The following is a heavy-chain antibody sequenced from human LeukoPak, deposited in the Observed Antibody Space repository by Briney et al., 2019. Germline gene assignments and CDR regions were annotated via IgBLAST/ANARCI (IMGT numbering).Heavy chain of an antibody. CDR3: ARHMYYYENTGYYSNAFDY. Sequence: PVKVSCKAYGDTFSFYALSWVRQAPGQRLEWMGGYIPIFTRTDYAERFQGRLTITTDDSTNTAYMELRSLRSDDTAVYYCARHMYYYENTGYYSNAFDYWGQGTLVTVSS. V-gene: IGHV1-69*05. J-gene: IGHJ4*02. CDR1: GDTFSFYA. D-gene: IGHD3-22*01. CDR2: YIPIFTRT.